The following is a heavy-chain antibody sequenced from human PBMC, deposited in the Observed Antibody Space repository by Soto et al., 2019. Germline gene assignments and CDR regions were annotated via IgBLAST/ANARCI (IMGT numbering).Heavy chain of an antibody. V-gene: IGHV4-34*01. J-gene: IGHJ6*02. CDR1: GGSFSGYY. CDR2: INHSGST. Sequence: TLSLTCAVYGGSFSGYYWSWIRQPPGKGLEWIGEINHSGSTNYNPSLKSRVTISVDTSKNQFSLKLSSVTAADTAVYYCARGLRYNWNYGEGAPHRYYYYGMDVWGQGTTVTVSS. D-gene: IGHD1-7*01. CDR3: ARGLRYNWNYGEGAPHRYYYYGMDV.